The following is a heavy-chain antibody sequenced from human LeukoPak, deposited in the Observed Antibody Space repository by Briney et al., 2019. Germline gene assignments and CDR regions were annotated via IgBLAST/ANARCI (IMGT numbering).Heavy chain of an antibody. V-gene: IGHV1-2*02. J-gene: IGHJ4*02. D-gene: IGHD2-15*01. Sequence: ASVKVSCKASGYTFTDYYMHWVRQAPGQGLEWMGWMNPNSGDTNYAQRFQGRVTMTRDTSIGTAYMELSRLGSDDTAVYYCARAQTVVAATPGGYWGQGTLVTVSS. CDR2: MNPNSGDT. CDR3: ARAQTVVAATPGGY. CDR1: GYTFTDYY.